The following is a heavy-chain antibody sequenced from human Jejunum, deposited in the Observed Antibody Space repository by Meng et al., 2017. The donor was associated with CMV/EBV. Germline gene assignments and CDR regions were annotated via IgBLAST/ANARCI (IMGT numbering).Heavy chain of an antibody. CDR1: GFTFTDYY. J-gene: IGHJ4*02. Sequence: QIQLVESVGVLVKPGGSLRLSCATSGFTFTDYYMSWIRQAPGKGLEWISYISSGGYRDYADYVKGGFTNSRDNARISLCLQKNSLRAEGTGIYFGVRVDGSGNYRLHDMWDQGTLINVSS. D-gene: IGHD3-10*01. CDR2: ISSGGYR. CDR3: VRVDGSGNYRLHDM. V-gene: IGHV3-11*06.